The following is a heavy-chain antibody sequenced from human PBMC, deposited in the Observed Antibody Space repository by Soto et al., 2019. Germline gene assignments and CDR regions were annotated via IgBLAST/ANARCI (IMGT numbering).Heavy chain of an antibody. J-gene: IGHJ4*02. V-gene: IGHV4-39*01. CDR2: IYYSGST. CDR3: ARRLGGAAAGFDY. Sequence: SETLSLTCTVSGGSISSSSYYWGCIRQPPGKGLEWIGSIYYSGSTYYNPSLKSRVTISVDTSKNQFSLKLSSVTAADTAVYYCARRLGGAAAGFDYWGQGTLVTVSS. CDR1: GGSISSSSYY. D-gene: IGHD6-13*01.